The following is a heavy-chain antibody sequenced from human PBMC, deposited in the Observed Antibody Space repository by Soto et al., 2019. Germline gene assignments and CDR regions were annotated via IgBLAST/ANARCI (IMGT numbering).Heavy chain of an antibody. J-gene: IGHJ3*02. CDR1: GFTFSSYG. CDR3: ARELGATGAFDI. V-gene: IGHV3-33*01. CDR2: IWYDGSNK. D-gene: IGHD2-15*01. Sequence: GGALRLSCAASGFTFSSYGMHWVRQAPGKGLEWVAVIWYDGSNKYYADSVKGRFTISRDNSKNTLYLQMNSLRAEDTAVYYCARELGATGAFDIWRQGTMVTVSS.